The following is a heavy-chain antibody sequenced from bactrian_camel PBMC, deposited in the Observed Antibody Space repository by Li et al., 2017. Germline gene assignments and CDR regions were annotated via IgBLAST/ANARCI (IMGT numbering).Heavy chain of an antibody. CDR1: GHTYPHYC. J-gene: IGHJ4*01. V-gene: IGHV3S54*01. D-gene: IGHD6*01. CDR3: AASIGRHETDWYEADRFAN. CDR2: TYTDGGSYSL. Sequence: VQLVESGGGSVQAGGSLRLSCAASGHTYPHYCMGWFRQAPGKQREGVAVTYTDGGSYSLDYSDSVKGRFTISHNNANNTLYLQMNSLRPEDTAMYYCAASIGRHETDWYEADRFANWGQGTQVTVS.